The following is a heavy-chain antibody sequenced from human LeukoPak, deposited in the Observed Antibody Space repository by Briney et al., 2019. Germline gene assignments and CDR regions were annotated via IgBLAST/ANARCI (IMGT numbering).Heavy chain of an antibody. V-gene: IGHV3-23*01. CDR3: AKDRAYQLLFDYYYYGMDV. D-gene: IGHD2-2*01. CDR2: ISGSGGST. CDR1: GFTFSSYA. J-gene: IGHJ6*02. Sequence: GGSLRLSCAASGFTFSSYAMSSVRQAPGKGLEWVSAISGSGGSTYHADSVKGRFTISRDNSKNTLYLQMNSLRAEDTAVYYCAKDRAYQLLFDYYYYGMDVWGQGTTVTVSS.